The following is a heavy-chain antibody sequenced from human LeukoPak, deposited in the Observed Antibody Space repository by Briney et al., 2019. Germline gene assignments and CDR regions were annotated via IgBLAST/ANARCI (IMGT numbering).Heavy chain of an antibody. D-gene: IGHD3-22*01. CDR2: IRTKVYGGTT. J-gene: IGHJ4*02. CDR1: GFSFGDYA. V-gene: IGHV3-49*04. Sequence: PGRSLRLSCAASGFSFGDYAMSWVRQAPGKGLEWVGFIRTKVYGGTTEYAASVKGRFTISREDSKSTAYLQMNSLKTEDTVVYYCSSTPYHYDTRGIGFDYWGQGTLVTVSS. CDR3: SSTPYHYDTRGIGFDY.